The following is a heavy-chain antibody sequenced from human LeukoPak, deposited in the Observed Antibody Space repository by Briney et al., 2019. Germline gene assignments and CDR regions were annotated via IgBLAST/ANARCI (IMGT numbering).Heavy chain of an antibody. V-gene: IGHV3-74*01. D-gene: IGHD1-20*01. J-gene: IGHJ4*02. CDR3: LGDLNWSLDQ. Sequence: GGSLRLSCAASGFTFSNYMMHWVRQAPGKGLVWVSRVKSDGITITYADSVKGRFTISRDNAKNTLYLQMNSLRAEDTAVYYCLGDLNWSLDQWGQGTLVTVSS. CDR2: VKSDGITI. CDR1: GFTFSNYM.